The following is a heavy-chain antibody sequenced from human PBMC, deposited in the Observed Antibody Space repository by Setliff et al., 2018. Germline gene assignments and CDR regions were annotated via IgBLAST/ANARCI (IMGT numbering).Heavy chain of an antibody. J-gene: IGHJ5*02. Sequence: PSETLSLTCTVSGGSISTYYWTWIRQPPGKALEWIGYIYYSGTTNYSPSLKSRVTISVDRSKNQFSLKLSSVIAADTAVYYCARDLYSSLIGWFDPWGQGTLVTVSS. CDR2: IYYSGTT. CDR1: GGSISTYY. V-gene: IGHV4-59*12. D-gene: IGHD6-13*01. CDR3: ARDLYSSLIGWFDP.